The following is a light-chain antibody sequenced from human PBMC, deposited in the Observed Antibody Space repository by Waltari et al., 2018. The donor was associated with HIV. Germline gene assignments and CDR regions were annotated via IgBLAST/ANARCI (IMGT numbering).Light chain of an antibody. V-gene: IGLV2-11*01. CDR1: SSDVGNYDY. J-gene: IGLJ2*01. Sequence: QSSLTQPRSMSGSPGQSVTISCTGTSSDVGNYDYVSWYQQHPGKAPKLILYDVSERPAGVPERFAGSKSGNTASLTISGLQVEDEAVYHCCSFAGSSTFVVFGGGTSLTVL. CDR3: CSFAGSSTFVV. CDR2: DVS.